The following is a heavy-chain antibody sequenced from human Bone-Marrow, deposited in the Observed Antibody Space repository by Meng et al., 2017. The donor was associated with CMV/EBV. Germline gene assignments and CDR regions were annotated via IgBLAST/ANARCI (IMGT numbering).Heavy chain of an antibody. V-gene: IGHV4-59*01. D-gene: IGHD3-3*01. Sequence: SETLSLTCTVPGGSISSYYWSWIRQPPGKGLEWIGYIYYSGSTNYNPSLKSRVTISVDTSKNQFSLKLSSVTAADTAMYYCARVSYDFWSGYLFDYWGQGTLVTVSS. CDR1: GGSISSYY. CDR3: ARVSYDFWSGYLFDY. CDR2: IYYSGST. J-gene: IGHJ4*02.